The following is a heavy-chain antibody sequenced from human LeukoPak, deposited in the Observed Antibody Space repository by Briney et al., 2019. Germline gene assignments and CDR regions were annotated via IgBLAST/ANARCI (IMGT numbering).Heavy chain of an antibody. V-gene: IGHV3-23*01. CDR1: GFTFSSYA. CDR3: ASYYYGSGSYFDYFDY. Sequence: GGSLRLSCAASGFTFSSYAMSWVRQAPGKGLEWVSAISGSGGSTYYVDSVKGRFTISRDNSKNTLYLQMNSLRAEDTAVYYCASYYYGSGSYFDYFDYWGQGTLVTVSS. J-gene: IGHJ4*02. CDR2: ISGSGGST. D-gene: IGHD3-10*01.